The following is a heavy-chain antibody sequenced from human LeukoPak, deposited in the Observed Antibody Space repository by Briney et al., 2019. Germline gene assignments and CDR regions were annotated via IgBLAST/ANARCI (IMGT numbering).Heavy chain of an antibody. CDR3: ARDPKSAVGYYYYGMEV. J-gene: IGHJ6*02. D-gene: IGHD6-19*01. V-gene: IGHV4-59*01. CDR2: VSYSGST. Sequence: PSETLSLTCIVSGGSISSYYWNWIRQPPGKGLEWIGHVSYSGSTNYNPSLKSRVTISLDTSKNQFSLKLSSMTAADTAVYFCARDPKSAVGYYYYGMEVWGQGTTVTVSS. CDR1: GGSISSYY.